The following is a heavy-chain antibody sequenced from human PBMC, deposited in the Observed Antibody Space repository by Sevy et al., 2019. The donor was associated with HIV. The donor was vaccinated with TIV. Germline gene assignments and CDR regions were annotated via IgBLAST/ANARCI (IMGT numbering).Heavy chain of an antibody. Sequence: ASVKVSCKASGYTFTGYYMHWVRQAPGQGLEWMGWINPNSGGTNYAQKFQGRVTMTRDTSISTAYMELSRLRSDDTAMYYCARDLSCSSTSCRGPYYYYGMDVWGQGTTVTVSS. CDR1: GYTFTGYY. D-gene: IGHD2-2*01. CDR3: ARDLSCSSTSCRGPYYYYGMDV. J-gene: IGHJ6*02. CDR2: INPNSGGT. V-gene: IGHV1-2*02.